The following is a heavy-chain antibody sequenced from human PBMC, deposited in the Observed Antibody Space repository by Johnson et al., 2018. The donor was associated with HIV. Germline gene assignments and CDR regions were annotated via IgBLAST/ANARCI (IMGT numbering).Heavy chain of an antibody. Sequence: QVQLVESGGGVVQPGRSLRLSCAASRFTFSSYAMHWVRQAPGKGLEWVAVISYDGSNKYYADSVKARFTISRDNSKNTLYLQMNSLRAEDTAVYYCARGGEYSSSLYAFDIWGQGTMVTVSS. D-gene: IGHD6-13*01. J-gene: IGHJ3*02. CDR3: ARGGEYSSSLYAFDI. CDR1: RFTFSSYA. CDR2: ISYDGSNK. V-gene: IGHV3-30*04.